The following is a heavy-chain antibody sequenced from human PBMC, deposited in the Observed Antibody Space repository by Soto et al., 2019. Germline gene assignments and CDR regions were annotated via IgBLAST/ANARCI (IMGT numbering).Heavy chain of an antibody. CDR1: GYTFSRYY. J-gene: IGHJ3*02. V-gene: IGHV1-46*01. D-gene: IGHD1-26*01. Sequence: ASVKVSCKASGYTFSRYYIHWVRQAPGQGLEWMGIINAGGGGTKYAQKFQGRVTMTRDTSTSTVYMELSSLKSDDTAVFYCARDNSPGAESYHRGDAFDIWGKGTMVTASS. CDR2: INAGGGGT. CDR3: ARDNSPGAESYHRGDAFDI.